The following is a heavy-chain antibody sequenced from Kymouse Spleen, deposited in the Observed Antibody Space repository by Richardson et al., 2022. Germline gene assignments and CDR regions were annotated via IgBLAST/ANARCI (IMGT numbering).Heavy chain of an antibody. CDR2: IWYDGSNK. CDR1: GFTFSSYG. J-gene: IGHJ4*02. Sequence: QVQLVESGGGVVQPGRSLRLSCAASGFTFSSYGMHWVRQAPGKGLEWVAVIWYDGSNKYYADSVKGRFTISRDNSKNTLYLQMNSLRAEDTAVYYCAREYSSSSGSYWGQGTLVTVSS. V-gene: IGHV3-33*01. D-gene: IGHD6-6*01. CDR3: AREYSSSSGSY.